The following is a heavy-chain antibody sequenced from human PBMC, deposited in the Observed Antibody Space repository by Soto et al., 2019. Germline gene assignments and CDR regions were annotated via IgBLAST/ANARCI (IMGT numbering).Heavy chain of an antibody. CDR2: ITPFVDTS. CDR3: SSTIYCNVSSCYSRHFYGMDV. J-gene: IGHJ6*02. CDR1: GGTFSKYS. V-gene: IGHV1-69*06. D-gene: IGHD2-21*01. Sequence: QVRLVQSGAEVKKPGSSVKVSCKVSGGTFSKYSLSWVRQTPGQGLEWMGGITPFVDTSNYAQRFLGRVTIIADKPTNTAYWEVRGLKSEYTASYFWSSTIYCNVSSCYSRHFYGMDVWGQGTTVTVSS.